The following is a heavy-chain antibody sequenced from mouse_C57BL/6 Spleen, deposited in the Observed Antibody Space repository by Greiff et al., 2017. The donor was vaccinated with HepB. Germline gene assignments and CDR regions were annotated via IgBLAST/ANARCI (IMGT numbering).Heavy chain of an antibody. Sequence: EVQGVESGGDLVKPGGSLKLSCAASGFTFSSYGMSWVRQTPDKRLEWVATISSGGSYTYYPDSVKGRFPISRDNAKNTLYLQMSSLKSEDTAMYYCARHSIYDGYYDYAMDYWGQGTSVTVSS. CDR3: ARHSIYDGYYDYAMDY. CDR1: GFTFSSYG. D-gene: IGHD2-3*01. CDR2: ISSGGSYT. J-gene: IGHJ4*01. V-gene: IGHV5-6*01.